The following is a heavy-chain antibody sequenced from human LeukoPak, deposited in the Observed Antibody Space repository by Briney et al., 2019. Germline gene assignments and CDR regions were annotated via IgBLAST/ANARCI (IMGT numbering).Heavy chain of an antibody. CDR2: ISSSSSYI. Sequence: GGSLRLSCAASGFTFSDYYMSWIRQAPGKGLEWVSSISSSSSYIYYADSVKGRFTISRDNAKNSLYLQMNSLRAEDTAVYYCARGSGSYAYYFDYWGQGTLVTVSS. CDR3: ARGSGSYAYYFDY. V-gene: IGHV3-11*06. CDR1: GFTFSDYY. J-gene: IGHJ4*02. D-gene: IGHD1-26*01.